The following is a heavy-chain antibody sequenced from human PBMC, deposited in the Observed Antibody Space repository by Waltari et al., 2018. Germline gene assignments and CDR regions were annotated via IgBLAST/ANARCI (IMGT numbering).Heavy chain of an antibody. Sequence: EVQLLESGGGLVQPGGSLRLSCAASGFTLSRYAMTWVRQAPGKGLEWVSGISGSGGSTNYADSVKGRFTISRDNSKNTLHLQMNSLRAEDTAIYYCMKDLDWYHAGGTYWGQGTLVTVSS. V-gene: IGHV3-23*01. CDR2: ISGSGGST. CDR3: MKDLDWYHAGGTY. CDR1: GFTLSRYA. D-gene: IGHD2-2*01. J-gene: IGHJ4*02.